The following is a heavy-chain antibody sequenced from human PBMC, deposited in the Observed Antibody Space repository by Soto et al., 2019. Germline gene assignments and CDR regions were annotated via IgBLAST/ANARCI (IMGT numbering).Heavy chain of an antibody. CDR3: VHTSGGGHSACFDY. CDR2: IYWDDDK. CDR1: GYSLSTSRVG. Sequence: QITLKESGPTLVKPTQTLTLTCTFSGYSLSTSRVGVGWIRQPPGKALEWLALIYWDDDKRYSPSLKSRLTITKDTSKYQVVLTMFNTDSVDTATYYCVHTSGGGHSACFDYWGQGTLVTVSS. D-gene: IGHD2-21*02. J-gene: IGHJ4*02. V-gene: IGHV2-5*02.